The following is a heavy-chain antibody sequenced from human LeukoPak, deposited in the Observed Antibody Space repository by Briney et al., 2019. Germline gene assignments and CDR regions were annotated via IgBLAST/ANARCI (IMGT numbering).Heavy chain of an antibody. D-gene: IGHD3-22*01. V-gene: IGHV3-7*01. CDR3: ARYSGYYYDAFDI. CDR1: GFTFSSYW. CDR2: IKQVGSEK. J-gene: IGHJ3*02. Sequence: GGSLRLSCAASGFTFSSYWMSWVRQAPGKGLEWVANIKQVGSEKYYVDSVKGRFTISRDNAKNSLYLQMYSLRTEETAVYYCARYSGYYYDAFDIWGQGTMVTVSS.